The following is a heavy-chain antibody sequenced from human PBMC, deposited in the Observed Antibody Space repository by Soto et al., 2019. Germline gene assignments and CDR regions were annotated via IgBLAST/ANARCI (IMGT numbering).Heavy chain of an antibody. Sequence: PSETLSLTCTVSGGSISSGGYYWSWIRQHPGKGLEWIGYIYYSGSTYYNPSLKSRVTISVDTSKNQFSLKLSSVTAADTAVYYCARAVVVAATTFDYWGQGTLVTVSS. CDR1: GGSISSGGYY. J-gene: IGHJ4*02. D-gene: IGHD1-26*01. V-gene: IGHV4-31*03. CDR2: IYYSGST. CDR3: ARAVVVAATTFDY.